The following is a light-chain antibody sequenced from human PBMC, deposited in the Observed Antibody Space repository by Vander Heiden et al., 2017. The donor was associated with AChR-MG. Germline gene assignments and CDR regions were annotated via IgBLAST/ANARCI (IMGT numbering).Light chain of an antibody. J-gene: IGLJ2*01. CDR3: AAWDDSLSGPGV. CDR2: RNN. V-gene: IGLV1-47*01. CDR1: SSNIVSNY. Sequence: HSVLTQPPSAPGAPRQRVPISCSGSSSNIVSNYVYWYQQLPGTAPKLLIYRNNQRPSGVPDRFSGSKSGTSASLAISGLRSEDEADYYCAAWDDSLSGPGVFGGGTKLTVL.